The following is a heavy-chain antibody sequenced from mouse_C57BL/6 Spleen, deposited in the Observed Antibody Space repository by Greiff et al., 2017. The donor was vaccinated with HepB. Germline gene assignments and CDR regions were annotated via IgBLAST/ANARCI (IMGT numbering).Heavy chain of an antibody. D-gene: IGHD2-4*01. CDR3: ARALLYYDYDGYAMDY. CDR2: ISSGSSTI. V-gene: IGHV5-17*01. J-gene: IGHJ4*01. CDR1: GFTFSDYG. Sequence: DVKLVESGGGLVKPGGSLKLSCAASGFTFSDYGMHWVRQAPEKGLEWVAYISSGSSTIYYADTVKGRFTISRDNAKNTLFLQMTSLRSEDTAMYYCARALLYYDYDGYAMDYWGQGTSVTVSS.